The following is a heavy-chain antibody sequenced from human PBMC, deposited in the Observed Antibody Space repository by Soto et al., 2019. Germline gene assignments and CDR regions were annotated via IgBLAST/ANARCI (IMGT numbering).Heavy chain of an antibody. Sequence: ASVKVSCKASGGTFSSYTISWVRQAPGQGLEWMGRIIPILGIANYAQKFQGRVTITADKSTSTAYMELSSLRSEDTAVYYCASSFMVDFDILTKVPPLRYMDVRGKGTSGTGSS. D-gene: IGHD3-9*01. CDR2: IIPILGIA. CDR3: ASSFMVDFDILTKVPPLRYMDV. J-gene: IGHJ6*03. V-gene: IGHV1-69*02. CDR1: GGTFSSYT.